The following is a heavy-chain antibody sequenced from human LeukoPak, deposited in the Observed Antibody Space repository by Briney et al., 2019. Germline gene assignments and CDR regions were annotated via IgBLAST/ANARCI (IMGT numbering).Heavy chain of an antibody. Sequence: GGSLRLSCAASGFTFSSYGMHWVRQAPGKGLEWVAFIRYDGTNKYYADSVKGRFTISRDNSKNTLYLQMNGLRAEDTAVYYCAKGVEDSGIYYYYYMDVWGKGTTVTVSS. J-gene: IGHJ6*03. CDR3: AKGVEDSGIYYYYYMDV. V-gene: IGHV3-30*02. D-gene: IGHD2-15*01. CDR2: IRYDGTNK. CDR1: GFTFSSYG.